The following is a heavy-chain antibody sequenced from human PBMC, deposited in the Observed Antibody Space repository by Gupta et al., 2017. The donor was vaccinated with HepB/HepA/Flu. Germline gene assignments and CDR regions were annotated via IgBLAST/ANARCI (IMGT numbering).Heavy chain of an antibody. CDR3: AKDVYQFPSGDFDNWFDA. D-gene: IGHD4-17*01. CDR1: AFTFEDFA. J-gene: IGHJ5*02. Sequence: EVHLVESGGGVVQPGGSLRLSCAASAFTFEDFAMHWVRQPPGKGLEWVSLISGNGGDTDYADSVKGRFTVSRDNSKNSLYLQMNNLRSEDTAVYYGAKDVYQFPSGDFDNWFDAWGQGTMVTGSS. CDR2: ISGNGGDT. V-gene: IGHV3-43*02.